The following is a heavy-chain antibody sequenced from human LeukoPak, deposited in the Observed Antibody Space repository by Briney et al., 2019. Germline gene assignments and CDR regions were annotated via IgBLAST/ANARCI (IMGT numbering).Heavy chain of an antibody. CDR3: ERGGFDTIGFDY. Sequence: GGSLRLSCVASGFTFSSYWMHWVRQAPGKGLGWVSRINSDGSTTTYADSVRGRFTISRDNAKHTLYLQMNSLRAEDTAVYYCERGGFDTIGFDYWGQGTLVTVSS. CDR2: INSDGSTT. CDR1: GFTFSSYW. D-gene: IGHD3-10*01. J-gene: IGHJ4*02. V-gene: IGHV3-74*01.